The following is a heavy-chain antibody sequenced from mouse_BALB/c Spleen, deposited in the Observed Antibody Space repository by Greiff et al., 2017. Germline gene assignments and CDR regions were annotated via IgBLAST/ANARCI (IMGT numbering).Heavy chain of an antibody. CDR3: ARGAYAMDY. Sequence: VQLVESGPGLVKPSQSLSLTCTVTGYSITSDYAWNWIRQFPGNKLEWMGYISYSGSTSYNPSLKSRISITRDTSKNQFFLQLNSVTTEDTATYYCARGAYAMDYWGQGTSVTVSS. CDR2: ISYSGST. V-gene: IGHV3-2*02. J-gene: IGHJ4*01. CDR1: GYSITSDYA.